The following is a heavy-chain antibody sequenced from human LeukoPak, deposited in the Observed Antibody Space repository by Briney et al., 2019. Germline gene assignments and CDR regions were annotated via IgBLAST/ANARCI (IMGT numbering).Heavy chain of an antibody. J-gene: IGHJ5*02. Sequence: ASVKVSCKASGYTFTSYDINWVRQATGQGLEWMGWMNPNSGNTGYAQKFQGRVTMTRNTSISTAYMELSSLRAEDTAVYYCAKDTIFGVGRFDPWGQGTLVTVSS. CDR3: AKDTIFGVGRFDP. V-gene: IGHV1-8*01. CDR1: GYTFTSYD. D-gene: IGHD3-3*01. CDR2: MNPNSGNT.